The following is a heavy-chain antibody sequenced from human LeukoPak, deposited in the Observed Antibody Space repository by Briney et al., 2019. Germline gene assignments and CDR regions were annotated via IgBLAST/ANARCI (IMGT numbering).Heavy chain of an antibody. J-gene: IGHJ4*02. D-gene: IGHD6-19*01. CDR2: ISGSGGST. V-gene: IGHV3-23*01. Sequence: PGGSLRLSCAASGFTVSSYAMSWVRQTPGKGLEWVSGISGSGGSTYYADSVKGRVTISRDNSKNTLYLQMNSLRAKDTAIYYCAKDPRIAVAGTEAYFDYWGQGTLVTVSS. CDR1: GFTVSSYA. CDR3: AKDPRIAVAGTEAYFDY.